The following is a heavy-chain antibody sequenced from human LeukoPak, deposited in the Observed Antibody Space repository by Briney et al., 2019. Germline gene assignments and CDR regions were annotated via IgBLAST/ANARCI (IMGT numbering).Heavy chain of an antibody. J-gene: IGHJ4*02. V-gene: IGHV3-74*01. D-gene: IGHD2-15*01. Sequence: PGGSLRLSCAASGFTFSSYWMHWVRQAPGKGLVWVSRINSDGSSTSYADSVKGRFTISRDNAKNTLYLQMNSLRAEDTAVYYCARDIPDDCSGGSCYPYTPFDYWGQGTLVTVSS. CDR3: ARDIPDDCSGGSCYPYTPFDY. CDR2: INSDGSST. CDR1: GFTFSSYW.